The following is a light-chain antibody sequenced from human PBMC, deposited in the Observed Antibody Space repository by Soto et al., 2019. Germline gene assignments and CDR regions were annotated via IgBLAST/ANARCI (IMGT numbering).Light chain of an antibody. V-gene: IGLV2-11*01. CDR1: SSDVGNYNY. Sequence: QSALTQPRSVSGSPGQSVTISCTGTSSDVGNYNYVSWYQQHPGKAPKLMIYDVIMRPSGVPDRFSGSESGNTASLTISGLQADDEADYYCCSYAGRYTSIFGGGTKLTVL. CDR3: CSYAGRYTSI. CDR2: DVI. J-gene: IGLJ2*01.